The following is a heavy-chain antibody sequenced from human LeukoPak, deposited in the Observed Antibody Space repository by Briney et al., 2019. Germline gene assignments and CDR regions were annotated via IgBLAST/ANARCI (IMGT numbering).Heavy chain of an antibody. V-gene: IGHV1-2*04. CDR1: GYTFTGYY. J-gene: IGHJ4*02. CDR3: ARGGIVGATPHHNYFDY. D-gene: IGHD1-26*01. Sequence: ASVKVSCKASGYTFTGYYIHWVRQAPGQGLEWMGWINPNSGGTNYAQKFQGWVTMTRDTSISTAYMELSRLRSDDTAVYYCARGGIVGATPHHNYFDYWGQGTLVTVSS. CDR2: INPNSGGT.